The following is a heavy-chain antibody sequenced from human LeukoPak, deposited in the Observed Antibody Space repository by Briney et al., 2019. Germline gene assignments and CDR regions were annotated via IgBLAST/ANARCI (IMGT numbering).Heavy chain of an antibody. Sequence: PGGSLRLSCAASGFTFSSYSMNWVRQAPGKGLEWVSSISSSSSYIYYADSVKGRFTISRDNAKNSLYLQMNSLRAEDTAVYYCARGVVPAATYNWFDPWAQGTLVSVSS. CDR1: GFTFSSYS. CDR2: ISSSSSYI. D-gene: IGHD2-2*01. V-gene: IGHV3-21*01. CDR3: ARGVVPAATYNWFDP. J-gene: IGHJ5*02.